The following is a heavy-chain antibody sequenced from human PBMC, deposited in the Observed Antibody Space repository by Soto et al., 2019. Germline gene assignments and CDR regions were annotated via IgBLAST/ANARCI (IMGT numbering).Heavy chain of an antibody. D-gene: IGHD3-3*02. CDR2: LSGDGKAT. J-gene: IGHJ5*02. CDR1: GLTVGSSA. V-gene: IGHV3-23*01. CDR3: ARIRRS. Sequence: EVRLLESGGGLVQPGGSLRLSCAASGLTVGSSAMTWVRQAPGKGLEWISSLSGDGKATYYADSVKGRFTISRDISKNTLFLQMDSLRVEDTAIYFCARIRRSWGQGTRVTVSS.